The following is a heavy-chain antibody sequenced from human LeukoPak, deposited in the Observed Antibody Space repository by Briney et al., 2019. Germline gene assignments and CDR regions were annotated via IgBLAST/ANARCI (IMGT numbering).Heavy chain of an antibody. Sequence: GGSLRLSCAASGFTFRNPWMSWVRQAPGKGLEWVGRIKSKTDGGTTDYAAPVKGRFTISRDDSKSTLYLQMNSLKTEDTAVYYFKQKTAYDILTGDNYGMDVWGQGTTVTVSS. D-gene: IGHD3-9*01. CDR2: IKSKTDGGTT. J-gene: IGHJ6*02. CDR1: GFTFRNPW. CDR3: KQKTAYDILTGDNYGMDV. V-gene: IGHV3-15*01.